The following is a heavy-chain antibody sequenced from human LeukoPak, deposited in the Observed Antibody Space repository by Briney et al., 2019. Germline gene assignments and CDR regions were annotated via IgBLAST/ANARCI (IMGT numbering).Heavy chain of an antibody. D-gene: IGHD5-18*01. CDR2: IIPIFGAA. V-gene: IGHV1-69*06. CDR3: ARGGYSYVFLGPRDYYYRDV. J-gene: IGHJ6*03. Sequence: SVKVSCKASGGTFSSYAISWVRQAPGQGLEWMGGIIPIFGAANYAQKFQGRVTITADKSTSTAYMELSSLRSEDTAVYYCARGGYSYVFLGPRDYYYRDVWGKGTTVTVSS. CDR1: GGTFSSYA.